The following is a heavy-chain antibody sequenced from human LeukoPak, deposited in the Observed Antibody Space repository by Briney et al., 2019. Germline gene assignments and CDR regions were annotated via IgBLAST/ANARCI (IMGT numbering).Heavy chain of an antibody. Sequence: GGSLRLSCAASGFTFRNYVIHWVRQAPGKGLEWVAVTSSDLNVKLYADSVKGRFTISRDNSKNTPYLQMNSLRAEDTAVYYCALLPGIAVAGTNYWGQGTLVTVSS. J-gene: IGHJ4*02. CDR1: GFTFRNYV. V-gene: IGHV3-30-3*01. D-gene: IGHD6-19*01. CDR2: TSSDLNVK. CDR3: ALLPGIAVAGTNY.